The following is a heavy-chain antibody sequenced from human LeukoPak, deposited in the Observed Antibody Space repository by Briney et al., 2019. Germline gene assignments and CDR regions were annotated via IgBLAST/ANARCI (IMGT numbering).Heavy chain of an antibody. D-gene: IGHD5-18*01. J-gene: IGHJ4*02. CDR2: IYYSGST. CDR3: ARQPSGYSYGPDY. V-gene: IGHV4-34*01. Sequence: SETLSLTCAVYGGSFSGYYWSWIRQPPGKGLEWIGSIYYSGSTYYNPSLKSRVTISVDTSKNQVSLKVNSVTAADTAVYYCARQPSGYSYGPDYWGQGTLVTVSS. CDR1: GGSFSGYY.